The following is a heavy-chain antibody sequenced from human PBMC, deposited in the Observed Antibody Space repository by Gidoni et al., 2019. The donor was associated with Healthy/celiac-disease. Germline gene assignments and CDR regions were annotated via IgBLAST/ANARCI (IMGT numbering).Heavy chain of an antibody. CDR2: INSDGSSK. CDR1: GFTFSIYW. D-gene: IGHD2-21*01. V-gene: IGHV3-74*01. Sequence: EVQLVESGGGLVQPGGSLRLSGAASGFTFSIYWMDWVRQAPGKGLVWVSRINSDGSSKSYADSVKGRFTISRDNAKNTLELKMNSLRAEDTAVYYCARGGKGAYCGGDCYYGYWGQGTLVTVSS. CDR3: ARGGKGAYCGGDCYYGY. J-gene: IGHJ4*02.